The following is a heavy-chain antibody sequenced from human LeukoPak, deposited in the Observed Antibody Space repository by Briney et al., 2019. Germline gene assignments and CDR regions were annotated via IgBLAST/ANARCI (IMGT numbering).Heavy chain of an antibody. CDR1: GFTFSSYI. V-gene: IGHV3-48*01. CDR2: ISGSSRAI. Sequence: GGSLRLSCAASGFTFSSYIMNWVRQAPGKGLEWISYISGSSRAIYYADSVKGRFTISRDNAKNSLYLQMNNLRAEDTAVYYCAREPQEGFDYWGQGTLVTISS. CDR3: AREPQEGFDY. J-gene: IGHJ4*02.